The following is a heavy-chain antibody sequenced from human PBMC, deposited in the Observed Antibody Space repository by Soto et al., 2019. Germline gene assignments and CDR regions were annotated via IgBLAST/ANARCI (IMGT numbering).Heavy chain of an antibody. CDR1: GGSFSGYY. CDR2: INHSGST. D-gene: IGHD6-6*01. J-gene: IGHJ1*01. V-gene: IGHV4-34*01. CDR3: ARPVRGGSSSEYFQH. Sequence: SETLSLTCAVYGGSFSGYYWSWIRQPPGKGLEWIGEINHSGSTNYNPSLKSRVTISVDTSKNQFSLKLSSGTAADTAVYYCARPVRGGSSSEYFQHWGQGTLVTVSS.